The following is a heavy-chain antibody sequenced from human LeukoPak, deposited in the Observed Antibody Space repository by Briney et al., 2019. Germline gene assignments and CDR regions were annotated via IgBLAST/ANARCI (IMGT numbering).Heavy chain of an antibody. CDR3: ARDCSSTSCYSWHYYYYGMDV. V-gene: IGHV1-18*01. CDR1: GYTFTSYG. CDR2: ISAYNGNT. J-gene: IGHJ6*02. D-gene: IGHD2-2*01. Sequence: ASVKVSCKASGYTFTSYGISWVRQAPGQGLEWMGWISAYNGNTNYAQKLQGRVTMTTDTSTSTAYMELRSLRSDDTAVYYCARDCSSTSCYSWHYYYYGMDVWGQGTMVTVSS.